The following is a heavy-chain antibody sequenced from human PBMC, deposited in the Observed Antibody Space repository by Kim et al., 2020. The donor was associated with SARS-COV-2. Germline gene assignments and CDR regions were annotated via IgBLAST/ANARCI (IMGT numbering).Heavy chain of an antibody. CDR2: INSDGSST. Sequence: GGSLRLSCAASGFTFSSYWMHWVRQAPGKGLVWVSRINSDGSSTSYADSVKGRFTISRDNAKNTLYLQMNSLRAEDTAVYYCARVGGITPYDFWSGYYRDYYYYYYMDVWGKGTTVTVSS. CDR1: GFTFSSYW. J-gene: IGHJ6*03. CDR3: ARVGGITPYDFWSGYYRDYYYYYYMDV. D-gene: IGHD3-3*01. V-gene: IGHV3-74*01.